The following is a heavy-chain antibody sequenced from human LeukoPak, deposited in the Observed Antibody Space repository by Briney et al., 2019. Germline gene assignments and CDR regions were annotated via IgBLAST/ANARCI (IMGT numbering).Heavy chain of an antibody. D-gene: IGHD6-19*01. CDR3: ARHRQWLGDAFDI. Sequence: GESLKISCKGSGYSFTSYWIGWVRQMPGKGLEWMGIIYPGDSDTRYSPSFQGQVTISTDKSISTAYLQWSSLKASDTAMYYCARHRQWLGDAFDIWGQGTMVTVSS. J-gene: IGHJ3*02. V-gene: IGHV5-51*01. CDR2: IYPGDSDT. CDR1: GYSFTSYW.